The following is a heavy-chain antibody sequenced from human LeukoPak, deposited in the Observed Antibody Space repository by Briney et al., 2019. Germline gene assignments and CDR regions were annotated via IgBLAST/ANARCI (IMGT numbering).Heavy chain of an antibody. V-gene: IGHV4-61*02. Sequence: PSQTLSLTCTVSGGSISSGSYYWSWIRQPAGKGLEWIGRIYTSGSTNYNPSLKSRVTISVDTSKNQFSLKLSSVTAADTAVYYCARELGSGTYGEYYFDYWGQGTLVTVSS. CDR1: GGSISSGSYY. CDR2: IYTSGST. D-gene: IGHD1-26*01. J-gene: IGHJ4*02. CDR3: ARELGSGTYGEYYFDY.